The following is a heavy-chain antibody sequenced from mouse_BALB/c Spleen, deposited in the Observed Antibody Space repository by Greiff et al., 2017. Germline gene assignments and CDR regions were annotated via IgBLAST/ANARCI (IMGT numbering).Heavy chain of an antibody. V-gene: IGHV6-6*02. J-gene: IGHJ3*01. D-gene: IGHD4-1*01. CDR3: TELGQKAY. CDR1: GFTFSNYW. CDR2: IRLKSNNYAT. Sequence: EVKLVESGGGLVQPGGSMKLSCVASGFTFSNYWMNWVRQSPEKGLEWVAEIRLKSNNYATHYAESVKGRFTISRDDSKSSVYLQMNNLRAEDTGIYYCTELGQKAYWGQGTLVTVSA.